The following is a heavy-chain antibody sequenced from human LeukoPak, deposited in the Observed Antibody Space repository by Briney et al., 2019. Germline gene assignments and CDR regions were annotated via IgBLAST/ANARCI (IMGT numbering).Heavy chain of an antibody. Sequence: SETLSLTCAVSGASISSNSYYWGWIRQPPGKGLEWIVIIYYSGSTYYNPSLKSRLTISVDTSKSQFSLKLSSVTAADTAVYYCARYSIYYDSGSYYNYFDYWGQGTLVTVSS. V-gene: IGHV4-39*01. J-gene: IGHJ4*02. CDR1: GASISSNSYY. CDR2: IYYSGST. D-gene: IGHD3-22*01. CDR3: ARYSIYYDSGSYYNYFDY.